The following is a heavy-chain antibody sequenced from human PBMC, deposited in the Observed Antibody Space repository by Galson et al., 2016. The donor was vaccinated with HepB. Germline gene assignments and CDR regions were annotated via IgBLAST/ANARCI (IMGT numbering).Heavy chain of an antibody. CDR2: ISWNSGGI. V-gene: IGHV3-9*01. CDR3: AKEGTIFGAVPYGMDV. CDR1: GFTFEDYA. Sequence: SLRLSCAASGFTFEDYAMHWVRQAPGKGLEWVSGISWNSGGIGYAVSVKGRFTISRDNAKNSLYLQMNSLRAEDTAVYYCAKEGTIFGAVPYGMDVWGQGTTVTVSS. J-gene: IGHJ6*02. D-gene: IGHD3-3*01.